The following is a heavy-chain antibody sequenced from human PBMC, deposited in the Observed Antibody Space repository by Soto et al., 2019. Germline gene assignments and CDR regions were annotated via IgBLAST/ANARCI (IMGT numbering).Heavy chain of an antibody. CDR1: GGTFSSYA. CDR3: ARVWGPMVREVKDPDV. V-gene: IGHV1-69*01. CDR2: IIPIFGTA. D-gene: IGHD3-10*01. J-gene: IGHJ6*02. Sequence: QVQLVQSGAEVKKPGSSVKVSCKASGGTFSSYAISWVRQAPGQGLEWMGGIIPIFGTANYAEKFHGRVTITADESTSTAYMELSSLRSEDTAVYYCARVWGPMVREVKDPDVWGQGTTVTVSS.